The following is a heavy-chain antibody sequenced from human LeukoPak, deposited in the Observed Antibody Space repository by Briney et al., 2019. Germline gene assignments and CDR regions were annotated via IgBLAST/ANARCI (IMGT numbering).Heavy chain of an antibody. CDR1: GFTFSSYA. J-gene: IGHJ3*02. D-gene: IGHD2-15*01. CDR2: ISGSGGST. V-gene: IGHV3-23*01. Sequence: PGGSLRLSCAASGFTFSSYAMSWVRQAPGKGQEWVSAISGSGGSTYYADSVKGRFTISRDNSKNTLYLQMNSLRAEDTAVYYCAKDGGSHDAFDIWSQGTMVTVSS. CDR3: AKDGGSHDAFDI.